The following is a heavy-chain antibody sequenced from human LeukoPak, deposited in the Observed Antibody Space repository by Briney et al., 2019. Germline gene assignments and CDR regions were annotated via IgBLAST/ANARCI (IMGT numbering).Heavy chain of an antibody. CDR2: ISGNGAGT. V-gene: IGHV3-23*01. CDR1: GFIFSNYA. J-gene: IGHJ4*02. D-gene: IGHD3-10*01. CDR3: ARDGVLMNRKFYFDS. Sequence: GGSLRLSCAASGFIFSNYAMTWVRQAPGKGLEWVSTISGNGAGTYFADSVKGRFTISRDNSNNTLYLQKDSLRAEDTAVYFCARDGVLMNRKFYFDSWGQGTLVTVFS.